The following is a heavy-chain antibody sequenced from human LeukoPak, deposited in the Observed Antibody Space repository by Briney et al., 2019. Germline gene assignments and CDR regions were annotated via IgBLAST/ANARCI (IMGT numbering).Heavy chain of an antibody. J-gene: IGHJ5*02. D-gene: IGHD1-7*01. CDR3: ARGVVGGTTVGP. V-gene: IGHV1-8*01. CDR1: GDTCSTYD. Sequence: ASVKVSCKASGDTCSTYDVNWVRQAIGQGLEWMGWVNPKSGHTAYAQKFQGRVTMTSDTSTAFLDLSSLRFEDTAVYFCARGVVGGTTVGPWGQGTLVTVSS. CDR2: VNPKSGHT.